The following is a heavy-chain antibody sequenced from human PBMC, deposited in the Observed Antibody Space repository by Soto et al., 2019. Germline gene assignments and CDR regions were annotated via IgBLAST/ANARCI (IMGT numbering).Heavy chain of an antibody. D-gene: IGHD3-10*01. J-gene: IGHJ6*02. Sequence: QVQLQESGPGLVKPSGTLSLTCAVSGGSISSSNWWSWVRQPPGKGLEWIGEIYHSGSTNYNPSLKSRVTISVNKSKNPFSLKLSSGTAADTAVYYCASTTRGTGGGMDVWGQGTTVTVSS. CDR2: IYHSGST. CDR1: GGSISSSNW. CDR3: ASTTRGTGGGMDV. V-gene: IGHV4-4*02.